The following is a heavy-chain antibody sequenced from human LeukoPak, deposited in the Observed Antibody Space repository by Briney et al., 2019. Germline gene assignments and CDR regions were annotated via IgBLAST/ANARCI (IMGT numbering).Heavy chain of an antibody. CDR1: GFTFSSYG. D-gene: IGHD4-17*01. V-gene: IGHV3-33*01. Sequence: GGSLRLSCAASGFTFSSYGMHWVRQAPGKGLEWVAVIWYDGSNKYYADSVKGRFTIPRDNSKNTLYLQMNSLRAEDTAMYYCARDSNDDFDAFDIWGQGTMVTVSS. J-gene: IGHJ3*02. CDR3: ARDSNDDFDAFDI. CDR2: IWYDGSNK.